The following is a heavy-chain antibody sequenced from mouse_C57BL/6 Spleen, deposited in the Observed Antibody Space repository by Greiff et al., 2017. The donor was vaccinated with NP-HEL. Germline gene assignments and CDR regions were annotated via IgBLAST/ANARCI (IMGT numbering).Heavy chain of an antibody. D-gene: IGHD2-2*01. CDR1: GYTFTSYW. CDR2: IHPTSGST. J-gene: IGHJ3*01. CDR3: ARDGYDGGAY. V-gene: IGHV1-64*01. Sequence: QVQLQQPGAELVKPGASVKLSCKASGYTFTSYWMHWVKQRPGQGLEWIGMIHPTSGSTNYNEKFKSKSTLTVDKSSSTAYMQLSSLTSADSAVYYCARDGYDGGAYWGQGTLVTVSA.